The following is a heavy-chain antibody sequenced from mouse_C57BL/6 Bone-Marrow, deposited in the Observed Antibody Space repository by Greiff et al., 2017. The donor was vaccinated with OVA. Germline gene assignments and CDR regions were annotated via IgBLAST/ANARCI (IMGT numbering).Heavy chain of an antibody. CDR1: GYTFTSYW. Sequence: QVQLQQPGAELVMPGASVKLSCKASGYTFTSYWMHWVKQRPGQGLEWIGEIDPSDSYTNYNQKFKGKSTLTVDKSSSTAYMQLSSLTSEDSAVYYCARGDCDYYFDYWGQGTTLTVSS. J-gene: IGHJ2*01. CDR2: IDPSDSYT. V-gene: IGHV1-69*01. CDR3: ARGDCDYYFDY. D-gene: IGHD2-4*01.